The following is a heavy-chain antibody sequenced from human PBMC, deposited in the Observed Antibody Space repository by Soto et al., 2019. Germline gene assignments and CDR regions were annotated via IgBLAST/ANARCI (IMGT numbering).Heavy chain of an antibody. Sequence: QITLKESGPTLVKPTQTLTLTCTVSGFSLSTSGVGVGWIRQPQGKALEWLALIYWDDDKRYSPSLTSMLTITKDPSKIQVGLTMANMDPVDTATYSCAHRLRDIVVVTSVLDAFDFWGQGTMVSVCS. CDR1: GFSLSTSGVG. D-gene: IGHD2-2*01. V-gene: IGHV2-5*02. CDR2: IYWDDDK. J-gene: IGHJ3*01. CDR3: AHRLRDIVVVTSVLDAFDF.